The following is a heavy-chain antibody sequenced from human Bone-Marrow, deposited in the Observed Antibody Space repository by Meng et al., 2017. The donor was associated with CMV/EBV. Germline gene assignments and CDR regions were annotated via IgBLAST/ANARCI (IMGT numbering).Heavy chain of an antibody. D-gene: IGHD3-22*01. Sequence: ASVKVSCKASGYTFTDYFIHWVRQAPGQGLEWMGWINPNSGGTNFAQKFQGRVTMTSDTSVSTAYMELSRLRSDDTAVYYCARGDYDSSGHIDYWGQGTLVTVSS. J-gene: IGHJ4*02. CDR1: GYTFTDYF. CDR3: ARGDYDSSGHIDY. CDR2: INPNSGGT. V-gene: IGHV1-2*02.